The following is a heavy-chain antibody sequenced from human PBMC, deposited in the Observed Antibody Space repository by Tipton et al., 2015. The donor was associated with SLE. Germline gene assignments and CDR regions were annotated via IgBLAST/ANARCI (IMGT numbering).Heavy chain of an antibody. D-gene: IGHD3-3*01. CDR3: ARGGDFWSNYWFDF. CDR2: LFTAGNT. CDR1: GASITSGGYF. V-gene: IGHV4-61*02. J-gene: IGHJ4*02. Sequence: TLSLTCSVSGASITSGGYFWTWVRQPAGKGLEWIGRLFTAGNTNYNPSLKSRVTISVATSKNQFSLKVTSVTAVDTAVYYCARGGDFWSNYWFDFWGQGTLVTVSS.